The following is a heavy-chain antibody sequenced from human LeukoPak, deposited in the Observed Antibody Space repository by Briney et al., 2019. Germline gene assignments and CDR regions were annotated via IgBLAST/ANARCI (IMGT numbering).Heavy chain of an antibody. CDR3: AKDRESYYCSSTNCYLDY. CDR1: GFTFSSYA. V-gene: IGHV3-30*04. CDR2: ISYDGSNK. J-gene: IGHJ4*02. D-gene: IGHD2-2*01. Sequence: PGGSLRLSCAASGFTFSSYAMHWVRQAPGKGLEWVSVISYDGSNKYYADSVKGRFTISRDNSKNTLYLQMNSLRAEDTAVYYCAKDRESYYCSSTNCYLDYWGQGTLVTVSS.